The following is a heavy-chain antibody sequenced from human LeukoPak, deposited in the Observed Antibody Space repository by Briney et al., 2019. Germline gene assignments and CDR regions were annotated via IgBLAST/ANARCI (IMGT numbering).Heavy chain of an antibody. D-gene: IGHD6-13*01. CDR1: WFTFRVHW. V-gene: IGHV3-7*01. CDR2: IKYDGDEE. Sequence: PGGPLRLSCGASWFTFRVHWVRGTPDARGEGGEGWANIKYDGDEEYYVDSVKGRCTISRDNAKNSLYLQLNSLRVEHTAVYYCKSGRAAPGRFDNWGEGTLVTVSP. J-gene: IGHJ4*02. CDR3: KSGRAAPGRFDN.